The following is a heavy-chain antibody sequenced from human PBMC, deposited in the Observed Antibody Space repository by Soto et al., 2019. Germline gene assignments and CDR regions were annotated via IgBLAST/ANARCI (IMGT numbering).Heavy chain of an antibody. V-gene: IGHV3-23*01. CDR1: GFTFSSYA. Sequence: EVQVLESGGGLVQPGGSLRLSCVASGFTFSSYAVSWVRQAPGKGLEWVSFVSGSGGSIDYADSVKGRFTISRDNSKSTLYLQLNSLRAEDTAMYYCAKRSFQLGLPFDYWGQGTLVTVSS. D-gene: IGHD6-13*01. J-gene: IGHJ4*02. CDR2: VSGSGGSI. CDR3: AKRSFQLGLPFDY.